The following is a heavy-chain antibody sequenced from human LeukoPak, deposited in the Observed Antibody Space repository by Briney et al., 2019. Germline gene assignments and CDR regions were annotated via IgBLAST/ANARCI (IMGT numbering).Heavy chain of an antibody. CDR3: ARAGAYCSSTSCYGQNWFDP. D-gene: IGHD2-2*01. Sequence: SQTQSLTCTVSGGSISSGDYYWSWIRQPPGKGLEWIGYIYYSGSTYYHPSLKSLVTISVDTSQHQFSLNLSSVTAADTAAYYCARAGAYCSSTSCYGQNWFDPWGQGTLVTVSS. V-gene: IGHV4-30-4*08. CDR2: IYYSGST. J-gene: IGHJ5*02. CDR1: GGSISSGDYY.